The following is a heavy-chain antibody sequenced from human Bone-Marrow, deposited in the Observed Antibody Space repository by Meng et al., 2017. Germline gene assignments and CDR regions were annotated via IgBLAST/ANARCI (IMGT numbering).Heavy chain of an antibody. CDR3: ARWVQYCSSTSCYAEGNAFDI. D-gene: IGHD2-2*01. CDR2: INSDGSST. Sequence: GESLKISCAASGFTFSDYWMLWVRQAPGKGLVWVSRINSDGSSTSYADSVKGRFTISRDNAKNTLYLQMNSLRAEDTAVYYCARWVQYCSSTSCYAEGNAFDIWGQGTMVTVSS. J-gene: IGHJ3*02. V-gene: IGHV3-74*01. CDR1: GFTFSDYW.